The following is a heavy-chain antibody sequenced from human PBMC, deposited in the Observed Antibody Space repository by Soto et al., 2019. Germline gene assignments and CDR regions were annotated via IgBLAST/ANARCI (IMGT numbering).Heavy chain of an antibody. CDR2: VHFSGST. J-gene: IGHJ4*01. CDR3: ARFGAAAAHDDN. CDR1: GFSISENQ. V-gene: IGHV4-59*01. D-gene: IGHD6-13*01. Sequence: SETLSLTCDVSGFSISENQCSWLRQAPGKGLEWVGYVHFSGSTTYNPSLAPRLNISFDMSKSQVYLQLTSVTAADTAVYYCARFGAAAAHDDNWGRGVLVTVS.